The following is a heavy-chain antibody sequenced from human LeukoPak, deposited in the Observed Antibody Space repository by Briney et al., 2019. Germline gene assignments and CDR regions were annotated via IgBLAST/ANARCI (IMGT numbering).Heavy chain of an antibody. CDR2: INSGSSTM. Sequence: PGGSLRLSCAASGFTFISYSMTWVRQAPGKGLEWVSYINSGSSTMYYADSVKGRFTISRDNGKTSLYLQMNSLRDEDTAAYYCARVIAVVRGGGLSYYYAMDVWGQGTTVTVSS. CDR3: ARVIAVVRGGGLSYYYAMDV. CDR1: GFTFISYS. D-gene: IGHD3-10*01. J-gene: IGHJ6*02. V-gene: IGHV3-48*02.